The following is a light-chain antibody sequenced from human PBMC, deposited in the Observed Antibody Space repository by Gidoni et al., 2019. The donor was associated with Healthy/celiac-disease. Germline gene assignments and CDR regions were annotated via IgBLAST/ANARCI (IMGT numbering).Light chain of an antibody. CDR2: GAS. J-gene: IGKJ4*01. CDR1: PSVSSSY. Sequence: EIVLTQSPGTLSLSPGERATLSCRASPSVSSSYLAWYQQTPGQAPRLLIYGASSRATGIPDRFSGSWSGTVFTLTISRLEPEDFAVYYCQPYGSSPTTFGGGTKVEIK. V-gene: IGKV3-20*01. CDR3: QPYGSSPTT.